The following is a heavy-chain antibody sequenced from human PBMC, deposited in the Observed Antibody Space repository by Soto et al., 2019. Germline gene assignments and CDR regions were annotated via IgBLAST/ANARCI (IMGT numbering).Heavy chain of an antibody. D-gene: IGHD6-25*01. V-gene: IGHV4-39*01. CDR1: GDSMRGYHFY. CDR2: AYFSGGNT. CDR3: AYGSSSAWIDY. Sequence: SETLSLTCSVSGDSMRGYHFYWGWIRQAPGKGLEWIGSAYFSGGNTYYSPSLKRRVSISVDTSKNEFSLRLTSLTAADTAVYFCAYGSSSAWIDYWGQGTLVTVSS. J-gene: IGHJ4*02.